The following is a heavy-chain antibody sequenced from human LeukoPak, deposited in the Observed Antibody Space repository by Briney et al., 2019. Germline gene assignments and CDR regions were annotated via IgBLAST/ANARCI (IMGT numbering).Heavy chain of an antibody. CDR1: GGSISSYY. D-gene: IGHD4-11*01. CDR3: ARVQGWFDP. J-gene: IGHJ5*02. Sequence: SETLSLTYTVSGGSISSYYWSWIRQPPGKGLEWIGYIYYSGSTNYNPSLKSRVTISVDTSKNQFSLKLSSVTAADTAVYYCARVQGWFDPWGQGTLVTVSS. V-gene: IGHV4-59*01. CDR2: IYYSGST.